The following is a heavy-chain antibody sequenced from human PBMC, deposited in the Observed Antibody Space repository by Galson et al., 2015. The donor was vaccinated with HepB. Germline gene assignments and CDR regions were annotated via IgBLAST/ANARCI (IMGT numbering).Heavy chain of an antibody. Sequence: SLRLSCAASGFTFDDYAMHWVRQAPGKGLEWVSGISWNSGSIGYADSVKGRFTISRDNAKNSLYLQMNSLRAEDTALYYCARAYSSGLRGAFDIWGQGTMVTVSS. V-gene: IGHV3-9*01. CDR2: ISWNSGSI. CDR1: GFTFDDYA. J-gene: IGHJ3*02. CDR3: ARAYSSGLRGAFDI. D-gene: IGHD6-19*01.